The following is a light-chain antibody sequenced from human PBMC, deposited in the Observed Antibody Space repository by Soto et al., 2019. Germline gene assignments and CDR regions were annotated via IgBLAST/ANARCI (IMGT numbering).Light chain of an antibody. J-gene: IGKJ4*01. CDR1: QSVSSY. CDR3: QQYNAWLPVT. V-gene: IGKV3-11*01. CDR2: DAS. Sequence: EIVLTHSPATLSLCPWEIATLSCRASQSVSSYLAWYQQKPGQAPRLLIYDASNRATGIPARFSGSGSGTDFTLTISSLEPEDFAVYYCQQYNAWLPVTFGGGTKVDIK.